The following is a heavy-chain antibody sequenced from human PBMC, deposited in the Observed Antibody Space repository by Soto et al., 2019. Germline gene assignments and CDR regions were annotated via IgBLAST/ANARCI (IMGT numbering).Heavy chain of an antibody. CDR1: GYTFTSYA. Sequence: QVQLVQSGAEVKKPGASVKVSCKASGYTFTSYAMHWVRQAPGQRLEWMGWINAGNGNTKYSQKFQGRVIITRDTSASTAYMELSSLRSEDTAVYYCARSVSYSSSWYYFDYWGQGTLVTVSS. CDR2: INAGNGNT. CDR3: ARSVSYSSSWYYFDY. J-gene: IGHJ4*02. V-gene: IGHV1-3*01. D-gene: IGHD6-13*01.